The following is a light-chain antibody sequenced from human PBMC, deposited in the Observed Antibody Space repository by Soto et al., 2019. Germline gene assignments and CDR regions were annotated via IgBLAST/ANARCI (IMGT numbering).Light chain of an antibody. V-gene: IGKV3-15*01. J-gene: IGKJ2*01. CDR1: QSVSSN. CDR2: GAS. Sequence: EIVMTQSPATLSVSPGERATLSCRASQSVSSNLAWYQQKPGQAPRLLIYGASTRATGIPARFSGSGSGTEFTLTISSLLSEDFAVYYCQQYTNWPLMYTFGQGTKLEIK. CDR3: QQYTNWPLMYT.